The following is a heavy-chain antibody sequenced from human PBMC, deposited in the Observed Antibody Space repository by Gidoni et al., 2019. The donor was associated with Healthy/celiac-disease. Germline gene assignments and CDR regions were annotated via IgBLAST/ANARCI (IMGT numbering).Heavy chain of an antibody. CDR1: GFPFSSSA. V-gene: IGHV3-23*01. D-gene: IGHD3-10*01. Sequence: EVQLLESGGGLVQPGGSLRLSCAASGFPFSSSAMSWVRQAPGKGLEWVSAISGSGGSTYYADSVKGRFTISRDNSKNTLYLQMNSLRAEDTAVYYCAKDGGSGSYRDFYYYYGMDVWGQGTTVTVSS. J-gene: IGHJ6*02. CDR2: ISGSGGST. CDR3: AKDGGSGSYRDFYYYYGMDV.